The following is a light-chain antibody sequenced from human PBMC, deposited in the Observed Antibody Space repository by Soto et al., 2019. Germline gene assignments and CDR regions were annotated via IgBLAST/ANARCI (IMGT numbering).Light chain of an antibody. CDR2: AAS. Sequence: DIPMTQSPSSLSASVGDRVTITCRASQNINSYLNWYQQKPGKAPKLLIYAASTLQSGVPSRFSGSGSGTDFTLIISGLQPEDFATYYCQQSYSSPYTFGQGTKVDIK. CDR3: QQSYSSPYT. CDR1: QNINSY. J-gene: IGKJ2*01. V-gene: IGKV1-39*01.